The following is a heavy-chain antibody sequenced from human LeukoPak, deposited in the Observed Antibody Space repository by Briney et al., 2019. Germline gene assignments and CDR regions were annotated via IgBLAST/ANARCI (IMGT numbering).Heavy chain of an antibody. CDR2: INHSGST. CDR3: AIMSYGMDV. CDR1: GGSFSGYY. Sequence: SETLSLTCAVYGGSFSGYYWSWIRQPPGKGLEWIGEINHSGSTNYNPSLKSRVTISVDTSKNQFSLKLSSVTAADTAVYYCAIMSYGMDVWGQGTTVTVSS. J-gene: IGHJ6*02. V-gene: IGHV4-34*01.